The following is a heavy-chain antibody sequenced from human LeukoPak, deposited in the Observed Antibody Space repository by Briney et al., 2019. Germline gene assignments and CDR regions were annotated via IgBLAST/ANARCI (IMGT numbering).Heavy chain of an antibody. CDR2: ICGNAACT. D-gene: IGHD2-2*02. CDR3: ARHLATSGSYPLDY. CDR1: GFTFINYA. J-gene: IGHJ4*02. V-gene: IGHV3-23*01. Sequence: SGGSLRLSCAASGFTFINYAMSWVRQAPGRGLEWVSVICGNAACTLYADSVKGRFIISRDNSRNTMYLYLQMNSLSAEDMAVYYCARHLATSGSYPLDYWGQGTPVTVSS.